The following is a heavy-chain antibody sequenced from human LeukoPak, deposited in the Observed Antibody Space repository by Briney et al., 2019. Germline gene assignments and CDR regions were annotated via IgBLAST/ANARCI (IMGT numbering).Heavy chain of an antibody. V-gene: IGHV3-30*01. J-gene: IGHJ4*02. D-gene: IGHD2-2*01. CDR1: GFTFSDFG. Sequence: GRSLRLSCAASGFTFSDFGMNWVRQAPGKGLEWVASISNGGTEFYADSVKGRFAISRDTSTNTLSLQMNSLRAEDTAVYFCARCMGDTRFCSRFSCFLPDYWGQGTLVTVSS. CDR3: ARCMGDTRFCSRFSCFLPDY. CDR2: ISNGGTE.